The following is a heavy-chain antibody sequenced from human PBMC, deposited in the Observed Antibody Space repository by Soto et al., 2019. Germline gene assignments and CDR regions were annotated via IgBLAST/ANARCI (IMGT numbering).Heavy chain of an antibody. D-gene: IGHD3-10*01. J-gene: IGHJ5*02. CDR2: IYYSGST. CDR3: AKVLLWFGELFPNWFDP. V-gene: IGHV4-59*01. CDR1: GGSISSYY. Sequence: PSETLSLTCTVSGGSISSYYWSWIRQPPGKGLEWIGYIYYSGSTNYNPSLKSRVTISVDTSKNQFSLKLSSVTAADTAVYYCAKVLLWFGELFPNWFDPWGQGTLVTVSS.